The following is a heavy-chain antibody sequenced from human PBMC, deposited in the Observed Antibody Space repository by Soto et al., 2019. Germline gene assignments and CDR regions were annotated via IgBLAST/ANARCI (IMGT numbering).Heavy chain of an antibody. J-gene: IGHJ4*02. CDR2: INHSGST. D-gene: IGHD3-10*01. CDR1: GGSFSGYY. CDR3: AAFHVLLWFGESPNRHLQY. Sequence: QVHLQQWGAGQLKPSETLSLTCAVYGGSFSGYYWSWIRQPPGKGLEWIGEINHSGSTNYSPSLKSRVAISVDTSKNQFSLKLSSVTAVDTAVYYCAAFHVLLWFGESPNRHLQYWGQGTLVTISS. V-gene: IGHV4-34*01.